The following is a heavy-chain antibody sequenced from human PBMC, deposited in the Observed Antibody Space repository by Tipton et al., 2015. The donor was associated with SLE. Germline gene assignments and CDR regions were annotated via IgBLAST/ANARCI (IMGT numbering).Heavy chain of an antibody. CDR2: IHSSGST. CDR3: ARHFSGSYSFGY. CDR1: GGSISSYY. D-gene: IGHD1-26*01. V-gene: IGHV4-4*07. J-gene: IGHJ4*01. Sequence: TLSLTCTVFGGSISSYYWSWIRQPAGKGLEWIGQIHSSGSTSYNPSLKSRVSISVDMSKNQVSLKLGSVTAADTGLYYWARHFSGSYSFGYWGQGKLVTVSS.